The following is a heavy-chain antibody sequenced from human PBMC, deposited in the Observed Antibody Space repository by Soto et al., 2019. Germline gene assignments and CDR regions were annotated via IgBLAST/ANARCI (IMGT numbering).Heavy chain of an antibody. V-gene: IGHV6-1*01. CDR3: ARGSWDDVTGHYYMDV. Sequence: QVQLQQSGPGLVKPSQTLSLTCDISGDSVSSNSAAWNWIRQTPSRGLEWLGRTYYRPKWYINYAVSGKSRITVNPDTSKNQFSLQLNSVTPEDTAVYYCARGSWDDVTGHYYMDVWGKGTTVTVSS. CDR2: TYYRPKWYI. CDR1: GDSVSSNSAA. D-gene: IGHD1-1*01. J-gene: IGHJ6*03.